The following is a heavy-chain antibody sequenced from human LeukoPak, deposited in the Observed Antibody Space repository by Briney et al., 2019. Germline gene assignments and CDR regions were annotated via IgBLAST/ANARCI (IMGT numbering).Heavy chain of an antibody. V-gene: IGHV3-33*08. CDR1: GFIFTNYF. CDR2: IWYDGSNK. Sequence: GGSLRLSCAASGFIFTNYFMSWVRQAPGKGLEWVAVIWYDGSNKYYADSVKGRFTISRDNSKNTLYLQMNSLRAEDTAVYYCARDREGIVVPDDAFDIWGQGTMVTVSS. CDR3: ARDREGIVVPDDAFDI. J-gene: IGHJ3*02. D-gene: IGHD3-22*01.